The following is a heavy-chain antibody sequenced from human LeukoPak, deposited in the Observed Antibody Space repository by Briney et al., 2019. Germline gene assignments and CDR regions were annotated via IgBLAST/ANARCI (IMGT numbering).Heavy chain of an antibody. J-gene: IGHJ4*02. CDR3: ARDRSYYGSGSYLFY. CDR1: GGTFSSYA. V-gene: IGHV1-69*04. CDR2: IIPILGIA. D-gene: IGHD3-10*01. Sequence: ALVKVSCKASGGTFSSYAISWVRQAPGQGREWMGRIIPILGIANYAQKFQGRVTITADKSTGTAYMELSSLRSEDTAVYYCARDRSYYGSGSYLFYWGQGTLVTVSS.